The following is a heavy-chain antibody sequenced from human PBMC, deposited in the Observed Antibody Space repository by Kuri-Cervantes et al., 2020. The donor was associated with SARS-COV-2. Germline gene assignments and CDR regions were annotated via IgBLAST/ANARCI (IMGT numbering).Heavy chain of an antibody. J-gene: IGHJ5*01. Sequence: GSLRLSCTVSGGSISSSSYYWDWIRQPPGKGLEWIGSISYTGNTYYNPSLKSRVIISSDTSKNQFSLNLNSVAAADTAVYYCARLAGCSGGTCYWGGFDSWGQGTLVTVSS. CDR2: ISYTGNT. CDR1: GGSISSSSYY. D-gene: IGHD2-15*01. V-gene: IGHV4-39*07. CDR3: ARLAGCSGGTCYWGGFDS.